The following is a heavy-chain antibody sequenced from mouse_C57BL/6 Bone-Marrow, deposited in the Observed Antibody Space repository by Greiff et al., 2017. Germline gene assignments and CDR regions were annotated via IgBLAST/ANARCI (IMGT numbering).Heavy chain of an antibody. CDR2: ISNGGGST. D-gene: IGHD2-3*01. Sequence: EVQLQESGAGLAQPGGSLKLSCAASGFTFSDYYMYWVRQTPEQRLEWVAYISNGGGSTYYPDTVKGRFTISRDNAKNTLYLQLRRLKSEDTAMFYCAVLYDDYYGAMNYWGQGPSVTVSS. V-gene: IGHV5-12*01. J-gene: IGHJ4*01. CDR1: GFTFSDYY. CDR3: AVLYDDYYGAMNY.